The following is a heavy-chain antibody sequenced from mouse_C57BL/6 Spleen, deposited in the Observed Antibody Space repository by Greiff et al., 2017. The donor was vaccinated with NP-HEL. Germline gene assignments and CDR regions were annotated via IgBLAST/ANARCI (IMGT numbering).Heavy chain of an antibody. CDR3: ARHGPLRNSNHYAMDY. J-gene: IGHJ4*01. V-gene: IGHV5-9*01. Sequence: EVQGVESGGGLVKPGGSLKLSCAASGFTFSSYTMSWVRQTPEKRLEWVATISGGGGNTYYPDSVKGRFTISRDNAKNTLYLQMSSLRSEDTALYYCARHGPLRNSNHYAMDYWGQGTSVTVSS. CDR1: GFTFSSYT. D-gene: IGHD2-5*01. CDR2: ISGGGGNT.